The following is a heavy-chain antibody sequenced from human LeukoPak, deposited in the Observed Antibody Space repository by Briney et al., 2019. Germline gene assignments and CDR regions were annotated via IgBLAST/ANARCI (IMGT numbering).Heavy chain of an antibody. CDR2: IHTSGDT. CDR1: GLTGSHNY. Sequence: GGSLRLSCAASGLTGSHNYVSWVRQAPGKGLEWVSAIHTSGDTCYADSVKGRFTISRDTSKNTLYLQINSLRVEDTAVYYCAAGYCSGGSCYPYYYYGMDVWGQGTTVTVSS. CDR3: AAGYCSGGSCYPYYYYGMDV. D-gene: IGHD2-15*01. V-gene: IGHV3-53*01. J-gene: IGHJ6*02.